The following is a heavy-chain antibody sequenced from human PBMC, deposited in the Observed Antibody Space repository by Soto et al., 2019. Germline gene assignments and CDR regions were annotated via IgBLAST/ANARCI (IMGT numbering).Heavy chain of an antibody. CDR3: AKHHGYYYGSGSMGFDY. CDR1: GFTFCTYA. V-gene: IGHV3-23*01. CDR2: ISGSGGSS. J-gene: IGHJ4*02. D-gene: IGHD3-10*01. Sequence: EVQLLESGGGLVQPGVSLSLSCAAYGFTFCTYAMSWVRQSPGKGLDRGEAISGSGGSSYYEDSVKGRFTISRDNSKNTLYLQMNGLRAEDTAVYYCAKHHGYYYGSGSMGFDYWGQGTLVTVSS.